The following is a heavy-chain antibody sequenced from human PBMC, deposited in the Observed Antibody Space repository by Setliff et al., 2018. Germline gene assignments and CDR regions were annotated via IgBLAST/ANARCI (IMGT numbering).Heavy chain of an antibody. V-gene: IGHV1-3*03. D-gene: IGHD2-21*01. CDR2: IIPDNGKT. CDR1: GYTFTTYA. J-gene: IGHJ4*02. CDR3: ARGYCDGIGCPAPLYYFDS. Sequence: ASVKVSCKSSGYTFTTYAMHWLRQAPGQRLEWMGWIIPDNGKTEYSEEFQDRVTFTTDTSATTAYMDLRSLRSDDMAVYYCARGYCDGIGCPAPLYYFDSWGQGTLVTVSA.